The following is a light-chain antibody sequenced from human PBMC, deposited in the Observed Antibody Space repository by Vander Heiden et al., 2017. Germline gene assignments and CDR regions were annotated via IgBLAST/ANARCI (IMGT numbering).Light chain of an antibody. CDR1: NIGSKS. Sequence: SYVLTPPPPASEAPGQTVRITCGAHNIGSKSVHWYQQKPGRAPVVVVYDDSDRTSGIPERFSGSKFGNTATLTISRVEAGDEADYYCQVWDSSGDHVVFGGGTKLTVL. V-gene: IGLV3-21*02. CDR3: QVWDSSGDHVV. J-gene: IGLJ2*01. CDR2: DDS.